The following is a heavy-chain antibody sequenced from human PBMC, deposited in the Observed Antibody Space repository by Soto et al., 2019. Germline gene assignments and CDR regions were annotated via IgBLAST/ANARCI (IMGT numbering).Heavy chain of an antibody. CDR1: GFTFSSYA. Sequence: GGSLRLSCAASGFTFSSYAMSWVRQAPGKGLEWVSAISGSGGSTYYADSVKGRFTISRDNSKNTLYLQMNSLRAEDTAVYYCAGRLFALEPIPLDYWGQGTLVTVSS. D-gene: IGHD1-1*01. CDR2: ISGSGGST. CDR3: AGRLFALEPIPLDY. J-gene: IGHJ4*02. V-gene: IGHV3-23*01.